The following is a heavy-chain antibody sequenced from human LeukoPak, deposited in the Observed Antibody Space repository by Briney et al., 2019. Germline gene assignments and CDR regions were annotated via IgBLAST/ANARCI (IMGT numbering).Heavy chain of an antibody. J-gene: IGHJ4*02. Sequence: QSGGSLRLSCAASGFTVSSNYMSWVRQAPGKGLEWVSVIYSGGSTYYADSVKGRSTISRDNSKNTLYLQMNSLRAEDTAVYYCARAPWAYFDYWGQGTLVTVSS. CDR3: ARAPWAYFDY. CDR2: IYSGGST. V-gene: IGHV3-66*01. D-gene: IGHD7-27*01. CDR1: GFTVSSNY.